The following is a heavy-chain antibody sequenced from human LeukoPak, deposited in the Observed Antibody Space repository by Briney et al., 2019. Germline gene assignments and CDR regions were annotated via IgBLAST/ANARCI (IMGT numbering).Heavy chain of an antibody. CDR3: ARDPDYDSSGYYFDY. V-gene: IGHV4-34*01. J-gene: IGHJ4*02. CDR2: INHSGST. D-gene: IGHD3-22*01. Sequence: PSETLSLTCAVYGGSFSGYYWSWIRQPPGKGLEWIGEINHSGSTNYNPSLKSRVTMSVDTSKNQFSLKLSSVTAADTAVYYCARDPDYDSSGYYFDYWGQGTLVTVSS. CDR1: GGSFSGYY.